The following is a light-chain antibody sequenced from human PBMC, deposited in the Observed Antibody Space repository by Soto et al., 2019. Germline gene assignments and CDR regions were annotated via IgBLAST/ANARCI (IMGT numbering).Light chain of an antibody. CDR3: QHYYSPPWT. Sequence: DIVMTQSPDSLAVSLGERATINCKSSQSIFYNPNNRNYLAWYQQKPRQPPKLLVTWASSRESGVPDRFSGSGSGTDFTLTISSLQAEDVAIYYCQHYYSPPWTFGQGTRVEIK. CDR2: WAS. V-gene: IGKV4-1*01. J-gene: IGKJ1*01. CDR1: QSIFYNPNNRNY.